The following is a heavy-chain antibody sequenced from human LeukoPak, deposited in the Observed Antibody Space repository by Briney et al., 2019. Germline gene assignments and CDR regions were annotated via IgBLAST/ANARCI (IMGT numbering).Heavy chain of an antibody. CDR1: GYTFITYG. Sequence: ASVKVSCKASGYTFITYGISWVRQAPGQGLEWMGWFSAYNGNTDYAQNLQGRVTMTTDTSTSTAYMELRSLRSDDTAVYYCARTGGGGSIAARLHYYYMDVWGKGTTVTVSS. CDR3: ARTGGGGSIAARLHYYYMDV. CDR2: FSAYNGNT. V-gene: IGHV1-18*01. J-gene: IGHJ6*03. D-gene: IGHD6-6*01.